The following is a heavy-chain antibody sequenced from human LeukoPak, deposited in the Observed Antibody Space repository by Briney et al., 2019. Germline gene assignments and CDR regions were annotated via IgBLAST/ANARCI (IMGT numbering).Heavy chain of an antibody. Sequence: PSETLSLTCTVSGGSISSYYWSWIRQPPGKGLEWIGYIYYSGSTNYNPSLKSRVTISVDTSKNQFSLKLSSVTAADTAVYYCARGLRSITIFGVVISSYFDYWGQGTLVTVSS. CDR3: ARGLRSITIFGVVISSYFDY. V-gene: IGHV4-59*08. CDR2: IYYSGST. J-gene: IGHJ4*02. D-gene: IGHD3-3*01. CDR1: GGSISSYY.